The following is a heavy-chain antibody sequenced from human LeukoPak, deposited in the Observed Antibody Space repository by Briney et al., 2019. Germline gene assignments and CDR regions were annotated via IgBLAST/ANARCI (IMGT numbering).Heavy chain of an antibody. CDR3: GRGRVSSSTWHSTYYYYFYMDV. CDR2: IDRTGTT. D-gene: IGHD4-11*01. V-gene: IGHV4-59*01. CDR1: DDSITIYY. Sequence: SETLSLTCSVSDDSITIYYWTWLRQPPGKGLEWIGYIDRTGTTNYNPSLNSRVTISRDTSKNHFSLQRSPVTAADTALYFCGRGRVSSSTWHSTYYYYFYMDVWGKGTTVTVSS. J-gene: IGHJ6*03.